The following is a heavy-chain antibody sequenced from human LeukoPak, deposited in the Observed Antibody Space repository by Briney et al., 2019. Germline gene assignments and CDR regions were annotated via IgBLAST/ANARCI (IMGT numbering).Heavy chain of an antibody. CDR2: IIPIFGTA. CDR3: ARVTYYDSSGYYFFDY. Sequence: SVKVSCKASGGTFSSYAISWVRQAPGQGLEWMGGIIPIFGTANYAQKFQGRVTITADESTSTAYMELSSLRSEDTAVYYCARVTYYDSSGYYFFDYWGQGTLVTVCS. J-gene: IGHJ4*02. V-gene: IGHV1-69*13. D-gene: IGHD3-22*01. CDR1: GGTFSSYA.